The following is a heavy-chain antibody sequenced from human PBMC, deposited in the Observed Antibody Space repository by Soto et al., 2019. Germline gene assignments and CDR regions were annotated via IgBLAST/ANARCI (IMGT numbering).Heavy chain of an antibody. CDR3: ARGVLRFLEWSRVSKNYYYYMDV. CDR2: IYYSGST. V-gene: IGHV4-59*08. J-gene: IGHJ6*03. D-gene: IGHD3-3*01. CDR1: GGSISSYY. Sequence: SETLSLTCTVSGGSISSYYWSWIRQPPGKGLEWIGYIYYSGSTNYNPSLKSRVTISVGTSKNQFSLKLSSVTAADTAVYYCARGVLRFLEWSRVSKNYYYYMDVWGKGTTVTVSS.